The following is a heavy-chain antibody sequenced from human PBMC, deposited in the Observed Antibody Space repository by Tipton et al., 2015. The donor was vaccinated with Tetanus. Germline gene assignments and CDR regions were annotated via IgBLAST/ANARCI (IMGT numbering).Heavy chain of an antibody. Sequence: TLSLTCTIYGGTFSGYYCSWIRQPPGRGLEWIGEIHPSGSTNYNPSLTSRVTLSQDTSKNQFSLKLSSVTAADSALYFCGRGTDAYKSGNYWGQGTLVTVSS. CDR1: GGTFSGYY. J-gene: IGHJ4*01. CDR3: GRGTDAYKSGNY. D-gene: IGHD5-24*01. V-gene: IGHV4-34*01. CDR2: IHPSGST.